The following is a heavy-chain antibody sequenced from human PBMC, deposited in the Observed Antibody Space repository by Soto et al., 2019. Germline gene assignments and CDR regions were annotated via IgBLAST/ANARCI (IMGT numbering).Heavy chain of an antibody. V-gene: IGHV1-18*01. Sequence: ASVNVSCKASGYTFTSYGISWVRQAPRQGLEWMGWISAYNGNTNYAQKLQGRVTITRDTSASTAYMELSSLRSEDTAVYYCARFDFWSGSQYSYSGMDVWGQGTTVTVSS. J-gene: IGHJ6*02. CDR3: ARFDFWSGSQYSYSGMDV. CDR1: GYTFTSYG. D-gene: IGHD3-3*01. CDR2: ISAYNGNT.